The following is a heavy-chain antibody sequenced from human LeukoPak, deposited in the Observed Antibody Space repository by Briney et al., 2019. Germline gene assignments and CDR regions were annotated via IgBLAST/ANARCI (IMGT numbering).Heavy chain of an antibody. CDR1: GGTLNSYA. CDR2: IIPIFGIV. V-gene: IGHV1-69*13. Sequence: ASVKVSCKSSGGTLNSYAISWVRQAPGHGLEWMGGIIPIFGIVEYAQKFQGRVTISADESTSTDYMELSILTSEDTAVYYCARDVRRGSGSYFRFDSWGQGTLVIVSS. CDR3: ARDVRRGSGSYFRFDS. J-gene: IGHJ4*02. D-gene: IGHD3-10*01.